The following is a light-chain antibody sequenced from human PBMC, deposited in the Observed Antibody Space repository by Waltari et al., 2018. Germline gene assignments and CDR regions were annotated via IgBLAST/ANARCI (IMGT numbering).Light chain of an antibody. CDR1: GSNIGAGRD. J-gene: IGLJ2*01. V-gene: IGLV1-40*01. Sequence: QSVLTQPPSVSGAPGQRVTISCTGSGSNIGAGRDVHWYQQLPGTAPKLLIYGNNHRPSWVPARFSGSNSGTSASLAITGLQAEDEGDYFCQSYDGSLSGSVIFGGGTKLTVL. CDR3: QSYDGSLSGSVI. CDR2: GNN.